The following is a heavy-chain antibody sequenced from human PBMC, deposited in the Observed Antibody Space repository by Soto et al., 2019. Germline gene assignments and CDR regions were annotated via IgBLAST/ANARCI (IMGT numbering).Heavy chain of an antibody. CDR2: ISAYNGNT. CDR1: SGTFISCG. CDR3: ARDPGYSGYDFEN. Sequence: ASALSSTSAFSGTFISCGIYWLRRVPGQGLEWMGWISAYNGNTNYAQKLQGRVTMTTDTSASTAYMELRSLRSDDTAVYYCARDPGYSGYDFENWGQGTLVTVSS. D-gene: IGHD5-12*01. V-gene: IGHV1-18*01. J-gene: IGHJ4*02.